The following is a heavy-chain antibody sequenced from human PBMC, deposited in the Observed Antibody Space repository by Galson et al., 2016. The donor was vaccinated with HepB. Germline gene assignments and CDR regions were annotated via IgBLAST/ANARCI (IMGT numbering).Heavy chain of an antibody. CDR2: ISCNGGST. V-gene: IGHV3-64D*09. D-gene: IGHD3-10*01. CDR1: GFTFSSYA. Sequence: SLRLSCAASGFTFSSYAMHWARQAPGKGLEYVSAISCNGGSTYYADSVKGRFTISRDNSKNTLYLQMSSLRAEDTAVYYCVKGVSTTWHRSQGDYWGQGTLVTVSS. CDR3: VKGVSTTWHRSQGDY. J-gene: IGHJ4*02.